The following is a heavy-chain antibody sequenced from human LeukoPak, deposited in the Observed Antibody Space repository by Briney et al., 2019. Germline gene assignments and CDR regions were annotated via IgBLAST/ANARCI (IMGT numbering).Heavy chain of an antibody. CDR3: ARHCTSSSCSDY. V-gene: IGHV3-74*01. Sequence: GGSLRLSCVVSGFTFSSYWMHWVRQAPGKGLVWVSRINNDGSSTSYADSAMGRFTISRDNAKNTLYLQMNSLRAEDSSVYFCARHCTSSSCSDYWGQGTLVTVSS. D-gene: IGHD2-2*01. CDR2: INNDGSST. CDR1: GFTFSSYW. J-gene: IGHJ4*02.